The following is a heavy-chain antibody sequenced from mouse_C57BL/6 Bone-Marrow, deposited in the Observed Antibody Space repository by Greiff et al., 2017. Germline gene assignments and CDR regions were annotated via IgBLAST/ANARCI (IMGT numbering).Heavy chain of an antibody. CDR2: IYPRSGNT. CDR3: ARLGPRAWFAY. CDR1: GYTFTSYG. Sequence: VKLMESGAELARPGASVKLSCKASGYTFTSYGISWVKQRTGQGLEWIGEIYPRSGNTYYNEKFKGKATLTADKSTSTAYMELRSLTSEDSAVYFCARLGPRAWFAYWGQVTLVTVSA. J-gene: IGHJ3*01. V-gene: IGHV1-81*01.